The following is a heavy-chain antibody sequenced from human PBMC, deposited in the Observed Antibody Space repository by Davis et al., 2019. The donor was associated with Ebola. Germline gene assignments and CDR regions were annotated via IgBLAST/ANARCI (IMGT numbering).Heavy chain of an antibody. D-gene: IGHD3-3*01. CDR3: AKSGLSFGVVKYHYGMDV. J-gene: IGHJ6*04. CDR2: ISGSGGST. CDR1: VITFSSYA. V-gene: IGHV3-23*01. Sequence: PGGSLRLSCTDSVITFSSYAMTWVRQAPGKGLEWVSAISGSGGSTYYADPVKGRFTISRDNSKKTLYLQMNSLRAEDTAVYYCAKSGLSFGVVKYHYGMDVWGKGTTVTVSS.